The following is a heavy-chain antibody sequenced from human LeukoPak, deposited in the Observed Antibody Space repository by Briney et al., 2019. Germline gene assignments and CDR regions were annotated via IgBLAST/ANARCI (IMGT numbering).Heavy chain of an antibody. CDR1: GFTFSSYW. D-gene: IGHD3-10*01. Sequence: PGGSLRLSCAASGFTFSSYWMSWVRQAPGKGLEWVANIKQDGSEKYYVDSVKGRFTISRDNAKNSLYLQMNSLRAEDTAVYYCARDYGRGRFGELLSLSSLDPWGQGTLVTVSS. CDR3: ARDYGRGRFGELLSLSSLDP. V-gene: IGHV3-7*01. CDR2: IKQDGSEK. J-gene: IGHJ5*02.